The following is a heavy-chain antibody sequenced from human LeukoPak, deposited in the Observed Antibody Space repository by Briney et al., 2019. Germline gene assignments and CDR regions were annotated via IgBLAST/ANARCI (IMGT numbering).Heavy chain of an antibody. J-gene: IGHJ4*02. Sequence: SETLSLTCAVYGGSLSGYYWSWIRQPPGKGLEWIGEINHSGSTNYNPSLKSRVTISVDTSKNQFSLKLSSVTAADTAVYYCARGQVAGDSSGYYSSPDYWGQGTLVTVSS. CDR2: INHSGST. CDR3: ARGQVAGDSSGYYSSPDY. CDR1: GGSLSGYY. D-gene: IGHD3-22*01. V-gene: IGHV4-34*01.